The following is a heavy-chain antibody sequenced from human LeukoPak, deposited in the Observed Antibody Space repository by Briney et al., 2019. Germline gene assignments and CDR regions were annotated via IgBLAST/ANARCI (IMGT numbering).Heavy chain of an antibody. V-gene: IGHV5-51*01. Sequence: GESLRISCKGSGSTFSSYRIGWVRQMPGKGLEWMGIIYPGDSDTSYSPSLQGQVTISVDTSIGTAYLQWSSLKASYTAIYYCARQYDFRLDYWGQGTLVTVSS. CDR1: GSTFSSYR. D-gene: IGHD3-3*01. J-gene: IGHJ4*02. CDR2: IYPGDSDT. CDR3: ARQYDFRLDY.